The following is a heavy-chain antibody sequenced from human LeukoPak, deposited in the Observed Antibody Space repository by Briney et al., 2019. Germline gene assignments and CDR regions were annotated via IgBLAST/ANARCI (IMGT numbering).Heavy chain of an antibody. J-gene: IGHJ4*02. V-gene: IGHV4-30-4*08. Sequence: SQTLSLTCTVSGGSISSGDYYWSWIRQPPGKGLEWIGYIYYSGSTYYNPSLKSRVTISVDTSRNQFSLKLSSVTAADTAVYYCARDRNYYDSSGYYFDYWGQGTLVTVSS. CDR3: ARDRNYYDSSGYYFDY. CDR1: GGSISSGDYY. CDR2: IYYSGST. D-gene: IGHD3-22*01.